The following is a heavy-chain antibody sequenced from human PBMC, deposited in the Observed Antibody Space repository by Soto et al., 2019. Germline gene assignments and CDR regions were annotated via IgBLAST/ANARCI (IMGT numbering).Heavy chain of an antibody. D-gene: IGHD1-7*01. Sequence: GGSLRLSCAASGFTFSSYSMNWVRQAPGKGLEWVSSISSSSSYIYYADSVKGRFTISRDNAKNSLYLQMNSLRAEDTAVYYCARDLWEEPELNYYYYMDVWGKGTTVTVSS. V-gene: IGHV3-21*01. J-gene: IGHJ6*03. CDR2: ISSSSSYI. CDR1: GFTFSSYS. CDR3: ARDLWEEPELNYYYYMDV.